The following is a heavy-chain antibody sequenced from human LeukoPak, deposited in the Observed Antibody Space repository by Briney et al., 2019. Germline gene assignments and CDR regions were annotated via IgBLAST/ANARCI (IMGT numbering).Heavy chain of an antibody. CDR3: AREGQQLVPPFDY. Sequence: SETLSLTCTVSGSISSGSYYWSWIRQPAGKGLEWIGRIYVSGSTNYNPSLESRVTISVDTSKDQFSLQLTSLTAADTAVYYCAREGQQLVPPFDYRGQGTLVTVSS. CDR2: IYVSGST. J-gene: IGHJ4*02. CDR1: GSISSGSYY. D-gene: IGHD6-6*01. V-gene: IGHV4-61*02.